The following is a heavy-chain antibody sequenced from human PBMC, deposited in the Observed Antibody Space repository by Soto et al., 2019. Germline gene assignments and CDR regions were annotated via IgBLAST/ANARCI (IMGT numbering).Heavy chain of an antibody. CDR2: IYWDDDK. V-gene: IGHV2-5*02. J-gene: IGHJ6*02. CDR3: VQSRCGGDCLQSYSSHSYYGLDV. D-gene: IGHD2-21*02. CDR1: GFSLSTTGEG. Sequence: SGATLVNTTQTLTLTCSFYGFSLSTTGEGVGWIRQPPGKALEWLALIYWDDDKRYNPSLNSRLTITKDTSKNQVVLAMTNMDPVDTATYYCVQSRCGGDCLQSYSSHSYYGLDVWGQGT.